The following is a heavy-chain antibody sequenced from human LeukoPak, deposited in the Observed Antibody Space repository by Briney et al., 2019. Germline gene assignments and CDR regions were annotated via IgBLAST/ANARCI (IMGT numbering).Heavy chain of an antibody. V-gene: IGHV1-69*13. CDR1: GGTFTSYA. D-gene: IGHD6-19*01. J-gene: IGHJ3*02. CDR2: VIPIFGTA. Sequence: VKVSCKPSGGTFTSYAISWVRQAPGQGLEWMGRVIPIFGTANYAQKFQGRVTITADKSTSTAYMELSSLRSEDTAVYYCARRMNSSGCCRDAFDIWGQGTMVTVSS. CDR3: ARRMNSSGCCRDAFDI.